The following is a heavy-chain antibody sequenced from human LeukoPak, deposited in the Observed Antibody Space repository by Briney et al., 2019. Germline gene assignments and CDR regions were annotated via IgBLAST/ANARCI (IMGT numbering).Heavy chain of an antibody. CDR1: GFTFSNSW. D-gene: IGHD5-12*01. J-gene: IGHJ4*02. CDR2: INERGSST. CDR3: AGGRVVATSKAVAIDY. Sequence: PGGSLRLSCAASGFTFSNSWLHWVRQAPGKGLVWVSRINERGSSTSYADSVKGRFTISRDNAKNTLYLQMNNLRADDTAVYYCAGGRVVATSKAVAIDYWGQGTLVTVSS. V-gene: IGHV3-74*01.